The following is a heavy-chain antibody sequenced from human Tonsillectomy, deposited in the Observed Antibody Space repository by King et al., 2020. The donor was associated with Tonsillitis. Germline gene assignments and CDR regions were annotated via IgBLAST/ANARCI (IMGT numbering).Heavy chain of an antibody. CDR1: GDSIRNGYY. Sequence: QLQESGPGLVKPSETLSLTCTVSGDSIRNGYYWGWIRQFPGKGLEWIGSIFHSGNTYYKSSLESRVTISVDTSKNQFSLNLKSVTAAVTAVYFCARASGSYNFWGQGALVTVSS. CDR3: ARASGSYNF. CDR2: IFHSGNT. J-gene: IGHJ4*02. V-gene: IGHV4-38-2*02. D-gene: IGHD1-26*01.